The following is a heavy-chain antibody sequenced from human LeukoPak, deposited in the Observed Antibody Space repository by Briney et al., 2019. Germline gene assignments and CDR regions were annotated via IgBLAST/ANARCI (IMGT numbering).Heavy chain of an antibody. Sequence: ASVKVSCKASGYTFTGYYMHWVRQAPGQGLEWMGWINPNSGGTNYAQKFQGWVTMTRDTSISTAYMELSRLRSDDTAVYYCAKEYLGYCSSTSCLRDLRFYYYMDVWGKGTTVTVSS. D-gene: IGHD2-2*01. CDR2: INPNSGGT. V-gene: IGHV1-2*04. J-gene: IGHJ6*03. CDR1: GYTFTGYY. CDR3: AKEYLGYCSSTSCLRDLRFYYYMDV.